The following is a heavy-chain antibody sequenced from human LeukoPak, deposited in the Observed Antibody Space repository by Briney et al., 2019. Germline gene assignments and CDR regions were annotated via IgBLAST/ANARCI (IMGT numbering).Heavy chain of an antibody. CDR1: GGSFSGYY. D-gene: IGHD6-13*01. CDR2: INHSGST. J-gene: IGHJ6*03. Sequence: TPSETLSLTCAVYGGSFSGYYWSWIRQPPGKGLEWIGEINHSGSTNYNPSLKSRVTISVDTSKNQFSLKLSSVTAADTAVYYCARDHRVRIAAAGKKGKYYYYYMDVWGKGTTVTVSS. V-gene: IGHV4-34*01. CDR3: ARDHRVRIAAAGKKGKYYYYYMDV.